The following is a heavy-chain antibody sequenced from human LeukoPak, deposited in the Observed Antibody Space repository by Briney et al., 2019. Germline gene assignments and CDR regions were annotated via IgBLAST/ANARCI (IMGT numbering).Heavy chain of an antibody. CDR3: ARGCVDYGDNWFDP. D-gene: IGHD4-17*01. J-gene: IGHJ5*02. Sequence: SVKVSCKASGGTFSSHAISWLRQAPAQGLEWMGGIIPIFGTANYAQKFQGRVTITTDESTSTAYMELSSLRSEDTAVYYCARGCVDYGDNWFDPWGQGTLVTVSS. V-gene: IGHV1-69*05. CDR2: IIPIFGTA. CDR1: GGTFSSHA.